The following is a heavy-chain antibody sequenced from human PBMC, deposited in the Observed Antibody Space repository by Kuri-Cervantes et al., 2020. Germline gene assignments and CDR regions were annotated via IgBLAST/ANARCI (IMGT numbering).Heavy chain of an antibody. CDR3: AHRPGGPRTGYFDL. V-gene: IGHV2-5*02. Sequence: SGPTLVKPTQTLTLTCTFSGFSLSTSGVGVGWIRQPPGKALEWLALIYWDDDKRYSPSLKSRLTITKDTSKNQVVLTMTNMDPVDTATYYCAHRPGGPRTGYFDLWGRGTLVTVSS. D-gene: IGHD1-1*01. CDR1: GFSLSTSGVG. J-gene: IGHJ2*01. CDR2: IYWDDDK.